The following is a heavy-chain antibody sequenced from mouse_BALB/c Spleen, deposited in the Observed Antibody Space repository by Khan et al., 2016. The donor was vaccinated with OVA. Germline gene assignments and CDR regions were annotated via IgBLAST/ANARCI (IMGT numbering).Heavy chain of an antibody. CDR1: GYTFTSYT. CDR3: AREGAYYRSDGWFAY. D-gene: IGHD2-14*01. J-gene: IGHJ3*01. CDR2: INPTSTYT. Sequence: QVRLQQSGTELARPGASVKMSCKASGYTFTSYTMHWVKQRPGQGLEWIGYINPTSTYTNYNQKFKDKATLTADKSSITAYMQLSSLTSEDSAVYYCAREGAYYRSDGWFAYWGQGTLVTVSA. V-gene: IGHV1-4*01.